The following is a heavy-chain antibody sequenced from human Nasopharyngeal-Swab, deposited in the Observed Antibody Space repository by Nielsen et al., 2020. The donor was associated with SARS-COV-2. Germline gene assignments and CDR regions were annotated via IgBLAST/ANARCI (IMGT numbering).Heavy chain of an antibody. D-gene: IGHD3-10*01. J-gene: IGHJ5*02. V-gene: IGHV3-7*01. CDR1: GFTFSKFY. Sequence: GESLKISCAASGFTFSKFYMSWVRQAAGKGLEWVANIKQDGSGSYYVDSVKGRFTIPRDNAKNSLYLQMNSLRAEDTAVYYCARGHGVWFGEPDNWFDPWGQGTLVTVSS. CDR3: ARGHGVWFGEPDNWFDP. CDR2: IKQDGSGS.